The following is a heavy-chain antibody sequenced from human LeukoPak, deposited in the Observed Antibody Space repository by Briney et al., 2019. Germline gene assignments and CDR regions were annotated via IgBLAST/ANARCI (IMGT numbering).Heavy chain of an antibody. CDR1: GFTFSSYS. CDR3: ARDGPGVYGDYFDF. Sequence: GGSLRPSCAASGFTFSSYSMSWVRQAPGKGLEWVSYISSSSSTIHYADSMKGRFTISRDNAKNSLYPQMNSLRDEDTAVYYCARDGPGVYGDYFDFWGQGTLVTVSS. D-gene: IGHD4-17*01. CDR2: ISSSSSTI. V-gene: IGHV3-48*02. J-gene: IGHJ4*02.